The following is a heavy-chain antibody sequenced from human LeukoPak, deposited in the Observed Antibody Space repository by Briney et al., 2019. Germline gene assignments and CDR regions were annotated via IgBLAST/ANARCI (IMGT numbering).Heavy chain of an antibody. CDR2: INPNSGGT. Sequence: ASVKVSCKASGYIFTDYYMHWVRQAPGQELGWMGRINPNSGGTNYAQKFQGRVTMTRDTSISTAYTELSSLRSDDTAVYYCARGGRGVGFFLDYWGQGTLVTVSS. J-gene: IGHJ4*02. V-gene: IGHV1/OR15-1*01. CDR3: ARGGRGVGFFLDY. D-gene: IGHD2-15*01. CDR1: GYIFTDYY.